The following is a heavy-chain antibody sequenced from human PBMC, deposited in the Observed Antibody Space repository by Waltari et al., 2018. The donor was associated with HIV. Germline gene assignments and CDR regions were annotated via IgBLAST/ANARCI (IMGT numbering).Heavy chain of an antibody. J-gene: IGHJ5*02. D-gene: IGHD6-13*01. CDR2: ISGSGDNR. CDR1: GFSFSIYA. V-gene: IGHV3-23*01. CDR3: TKDPVTAVGNINWFDP. Sequence: VQLLESGGGLVQPGGSLRLSCRASGFSFSIYAMTLVRQAPGKGLEWVSGISGSGDNRYYADSVKGRFTISRDNSKNKVFLQMKSLRPEDTAFYYCTKDPVTAVGNINWFDPWGQGTLVTVSS.